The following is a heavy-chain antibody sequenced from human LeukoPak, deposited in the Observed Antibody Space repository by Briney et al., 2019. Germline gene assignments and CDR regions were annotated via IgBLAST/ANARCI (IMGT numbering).Heavy chain of an antibody. V-gene: IGHV3-9*01. J-gene: IGHJ2*01. CDR3: AKGPGATVTTADWYFDL. Sequence: GGSLRLSCAASGFTFDDYAMHWVRQAPGKGLEWVSGISWNSGRISYADSVKGRFTISRDNAKNSLYLQMDSLRDEDTALYYCAKGPGATVTTADWYFDLWGRGTLVTVSS. D-gene: IGHD4-17*01. CDR2: ISWNSGRI. CDR1: GFTFDDYA.